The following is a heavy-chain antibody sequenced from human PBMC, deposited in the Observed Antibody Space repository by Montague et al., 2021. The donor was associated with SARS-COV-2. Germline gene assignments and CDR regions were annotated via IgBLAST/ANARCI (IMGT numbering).Heavy chain of an antibody. CDR1: GGSSSTYS. Sequence: SETLSLTCAVHGGSSSTYSRNWIRQPPGKGLEWIGEIHHGGSTNYNPSLKSRVTVSADTSKNQFSLKLTSVAAADTAVYYCARLGDGVVPSPILGVGPYYSYYCMDVWGKGTTVTVSS. J-gene: IGHJ6*03. D-gene: IGHD3-10*01. CDR3: ARLGDGVVPSPILGVGPYYSYYCMDV. V-gene: IGHV4-34*01. CDR2: IHHGGST.